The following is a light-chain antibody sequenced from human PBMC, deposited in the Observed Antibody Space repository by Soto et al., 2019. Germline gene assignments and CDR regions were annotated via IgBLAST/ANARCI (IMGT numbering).Light chain of an antibody. CDR2: GAS. V-gene: IGKV3-20*01. CDR3: QQYGSSPPYT. Sequence: EIVLTQSPGILSLSPGERATLSCRASQSVSSSYLAWYHQKPGQAPRLLIYGASNRATGIPDRFSASGSKTNFTLTISRLEPEDFAVYYCQQYGSSPPYTFGQGTKLEIK. J-gene: IGKJ2*01. CDR1: QSVSSSY.